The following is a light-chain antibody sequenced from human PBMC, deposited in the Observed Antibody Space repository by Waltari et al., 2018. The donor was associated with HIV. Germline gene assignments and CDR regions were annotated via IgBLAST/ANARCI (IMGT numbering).Light chain of an antibody. CDR2: QTE. V-gene: IGLV1-51*01. CDR1: TSNIGNYF. J-gene: IGLJ3*02. Sequence: QSVLTQPPSVSAAPGQKVTISCSGSTSNIGNYFVSWYQHLPGTAPKLLIFQTEKLPCEIPDRCSGSKSGTTATLAITGLQTGDEADYYCVTWDGSLSAVVFGGGTKLTVL. CDR3: VTWDGSLSAVV.